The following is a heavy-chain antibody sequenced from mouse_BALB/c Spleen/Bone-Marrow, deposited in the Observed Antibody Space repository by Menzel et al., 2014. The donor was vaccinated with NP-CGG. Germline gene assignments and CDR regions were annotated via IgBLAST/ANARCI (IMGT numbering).Heavy chain of an antibody. CDR1: GYAFTDYL. CDR2: INPGSGST. CDR3: ARYDGYFDY. D-gene: IGHD2-3*01. Sequence: QVQLQQSGAELVRSGTLVKVSCKASGYAFTDYLMEWLKQRPGQGLEWIGVINPGSGSTNYNEKFKDKATLTADKSSSTAYMQLSSLTSDDSAVYFCARYDGYFDYWGQGTILTVSS. V-gene: IGHV1-54*01. J-gene: IGHJ2*01.